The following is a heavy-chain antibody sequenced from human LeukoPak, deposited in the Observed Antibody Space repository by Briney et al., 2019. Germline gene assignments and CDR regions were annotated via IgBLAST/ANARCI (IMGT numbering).Heavy chain of an antibody. CDR3: VRSGYYYDWFDP. Sequence: SVTVSCKAPGGXXTDXSXXXXRXXXXXGXXXXGRIIXILDQSNYAQKFQGRVTFTADKSTTTASMELSSLKSDDTAVYYCVRSGYYYDWFDPWGQGTLVSVS. CDR1: GGXXTDXS. D-gene: IGHD5-12*01. J-gene: IGHJ5*02. CDR2: IIXILDQS. V-gene: IGHV1-69*02.